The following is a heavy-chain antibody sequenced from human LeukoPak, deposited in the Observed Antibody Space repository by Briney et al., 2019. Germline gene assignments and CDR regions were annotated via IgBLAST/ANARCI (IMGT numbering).Heavy chain of an antibody. Sequence: SETLSLTCTVSGGSISSYYWNWIRQPPGKGLEWIGYIYYSGSTNYNPSLKSRVTISVDTSKNQFSLKLSSVTAADTAVYYCARGGGYNSPLEYWGQGTLVTVSS. J-gene: IGHJ4*02. CDR1: GGSISSYY. CDR3: ARGGGYNSPLEY. V-gene: IGHV4-59*01. CDR2: IYYSGST. D-gene: IGHD5-24*01.